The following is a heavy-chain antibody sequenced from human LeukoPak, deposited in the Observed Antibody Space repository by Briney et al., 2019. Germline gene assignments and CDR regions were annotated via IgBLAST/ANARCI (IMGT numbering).Heavy chain of an antibody. CDR2: IYSGGST. J-gene: IGHJ4*02. D-gene: IGHD6-13*01. V-gene: IGHV3-53*01. CDR1: GFTVSSIY. CDR3: ARSSEAAAFDY. Sequence: PGGSLRLSCAASGFTVSSIYMSWVRPAPGRGLEWVSVIYSGGSTYYADSVKGRFTISRDNSKNTVFLQMNSLRAEDTAVYWCARSSEAAAFDYWGQGALVTVSS.